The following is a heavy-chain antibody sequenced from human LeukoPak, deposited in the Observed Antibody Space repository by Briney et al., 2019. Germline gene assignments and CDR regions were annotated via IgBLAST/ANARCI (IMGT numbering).Heavy chain of an antibody. CDR2: IIPIFATP. CDR1: GGTFNSYA. J-gene: IGHJ6*03. Sequence: SVKVSCKASGGTFNSYAISWVRQAPGQGLEWMGGIIPIFATPNYAQKFQGRLTITADKSTTTAYMDLSSLTSEDTAVYYCARGDREYYYYYYMDVWGKGTTVTISS. V-gene: IGHV1-69*06. CDR3: ARGDREYYYYYYMDV.